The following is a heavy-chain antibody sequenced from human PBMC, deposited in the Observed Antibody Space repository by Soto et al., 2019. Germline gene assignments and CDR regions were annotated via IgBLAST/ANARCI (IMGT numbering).Heavy chain of an antibody. CDR3: ARGVPITPGTFEY. Sequence: GGSLRLSCAASGFTVSSTYMSWVRQAPGKGLEWISIIYSGGSTFYADSVKGRFTISRDNSKNTLYLQMNSLRAEDTAVYYCARGVPITPGTFEYRGQGTLFPVSS. V-gene: IGHV3-53*01. J-gene: IGHJ4*02. CDR1: GFTVSSTY. D-gene: IGHD5-12*01. CDR2: IYSGGST.